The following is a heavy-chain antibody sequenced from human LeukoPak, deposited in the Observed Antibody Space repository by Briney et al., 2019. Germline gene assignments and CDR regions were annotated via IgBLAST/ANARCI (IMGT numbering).Heavy chain of an antibody. CDR3: ARDRGTWNDDGFDY. Sequence: SQTLSLTCTVSGGSISSSSYYWSWIRQPAGKGLEWIGRIYTSGSTNYNPSLKSRVTISVDTSKNQFSLKLRSVTAADTAVYYCARDRGTWNDDGFDYWGQGTLVTVSS. CDR2: IYTSGST. D-gene: IGHD1-1*01. V-gene: IGHV4-61*02. CDR1: GGSISSSSYY. J-gene: IGHJ4*02.